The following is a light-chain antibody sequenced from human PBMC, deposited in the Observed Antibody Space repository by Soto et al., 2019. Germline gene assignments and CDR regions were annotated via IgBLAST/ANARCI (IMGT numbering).Light chain of an antibody. CDR1: QRLLYRSNNKNY. V-gene: IGKV4-1*01. CDR2: WAS. Sequence: DTVMSQSPAYLAVSLGGRATINCKSSQRLLYRSNNKNYLAWYQHKAGQPPKLLIYWASTRDSGVPDRFSGSGSGTDFTLTINNVQAEDVAFYYCQQYYNPPWTIGQGTKVEI. CDR3: QQYYNPPWT. J-gene: IGKJ1*01.